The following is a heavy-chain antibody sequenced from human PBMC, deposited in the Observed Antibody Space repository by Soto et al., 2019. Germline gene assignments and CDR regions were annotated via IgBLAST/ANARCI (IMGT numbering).Heavy chain of an antibody. V-gene: IGHV3-30-3*01. CDR2: ISYDGSNK. D-gene: IGHD2-8*01. CDR3: ARVNIVLMVYAPFDY. Sequence: GGSLRLSCAASGFTFSSYAMHWVRQAPGKGLEWVAVISYDGSNKYYADSVKGRFTISRDNSKNTLYLQMNSLRAEDTAVYYCARVNIVLMVYAPFDYWGQGTLVTVSS. J-gene: IGHJ4*02. CDR1: GFTFSSYA.